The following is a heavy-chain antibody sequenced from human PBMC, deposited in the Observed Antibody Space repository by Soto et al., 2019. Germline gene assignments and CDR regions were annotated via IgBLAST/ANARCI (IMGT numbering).Heavy chain of an antibody. J-gene: IGHJ4*02. V-gene: IGHV4-59*08. CDR2: IYHSGST. D-gene: IGHD2-21*01. CDR1: GGSISGYY. Sequence: SETLSLTCTVSGGSISGYYWSWIRQPPGKGLEWIGEIYHSGSTKYNPSLNSRVTISADTSKNQFSLKLNSVTAADTAVYYCARHLVGEFPGQDYWGLGTLVTVSS. CDR3: ARHLVGEFPGQDY.